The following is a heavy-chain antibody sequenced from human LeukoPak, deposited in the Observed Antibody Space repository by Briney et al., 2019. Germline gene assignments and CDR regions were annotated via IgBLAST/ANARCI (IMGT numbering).Heavy chain of an antibody. CDR1: GFTFSEYS. J-gene: IGHJ5*02. V-gene: IGHV3-23*01. CDR2: IRSNGRDT. CDR3: AKGGYTTCFDP. D-gene: IGHD2-15*01. Sequence: PGGSLRLSCAASGFTFSEYSMSWVRQAPGKGLEWVSNIRSNGRDTYYIDSVKGRFTISRDNSKNTLYLEMNSLRAEDTAVYYCAKGGYTTCFDPWGEGTLVTVSS.